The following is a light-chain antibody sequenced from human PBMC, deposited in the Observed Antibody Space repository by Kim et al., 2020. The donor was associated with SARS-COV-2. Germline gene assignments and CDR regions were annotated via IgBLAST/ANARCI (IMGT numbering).Light chain of an antibody. CDR2: DAS. CDR3: QQYDGYYT. V-gene: IGKV1-5*01. Sequence: LSASVGDRVTITCRASQSVGKRLAWYQQKPGKAPKLLIYDASNLENGVPSRFSGGGSGTEFTLTISGLQPEDFATYYCQQYDGYYTFGQGTKLEIK. J-gene: IGKJ2*01. CDR1: QSVGKR.